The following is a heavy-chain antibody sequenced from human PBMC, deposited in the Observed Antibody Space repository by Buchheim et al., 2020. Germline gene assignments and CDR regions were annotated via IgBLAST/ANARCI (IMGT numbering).Heavy chain of an antibody. D-gene: IGHD6-19*01. CDR2: VGSGHHT. J-gene: IGHJ4*02. V-gene: IGHV3-21*01. CDR3: ARDFSGWSRDY. Sequence: DVQLVESGGGLVMPGGSLTLSCVTSGFSFSPFGMTWVRQAPGKGLEWVATVGSGHHTFYADLVEGRFTVSRDNDRSSAYLQLNSLRAEDTAVYFCARDFSGWSRDYWGQGTL. CDR1: GFSFSPFG.